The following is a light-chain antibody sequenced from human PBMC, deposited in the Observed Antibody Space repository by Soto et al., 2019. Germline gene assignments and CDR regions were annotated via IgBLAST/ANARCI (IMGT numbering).Light chain of an antibody. CDR1: QRISTW. Sequence: EIQMTQSPSTLSASVGDRVTITCRASQRISTWLAWYQQKPGKAPKLLIYKASSLEGGVPSRFSGSGSGTEFNITISSLQPDDFATYYCQQYNTYPLTFGGGTTVDIK. CDR2: KAS. V-gene: IGKV1-5*03. J-gene: IGKJ4*01. CDR3: QQYNTYPLT.